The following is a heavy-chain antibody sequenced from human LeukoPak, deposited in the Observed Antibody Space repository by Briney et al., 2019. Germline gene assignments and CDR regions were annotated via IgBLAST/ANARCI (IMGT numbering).Heavy chain of an antibody. CDR2: ISWNSGTI. CDR3: AKDNRRHYTSGPNPDSLR. V-gene: IGHV3-9*01. CDR1: GFIFNNYA. D-gene: IGHD6-19*01. Sequence: GGSLRLSCAGSGFIFNNYAMHWVRQPPGKGLEWVSGISWNSGTIDYADSVRGRFTISRDNAKNSLYLQMDSLRVEDTAFYYCAKDNRRHYTSGPNPDSLRWGQGALVTVSS. J-gene: IGHJ4*02.